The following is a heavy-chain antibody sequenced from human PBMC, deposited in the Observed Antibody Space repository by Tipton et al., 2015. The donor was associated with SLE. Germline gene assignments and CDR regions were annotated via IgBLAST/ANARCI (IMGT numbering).Heavy chain of an antibody. Sequence: SLRLSCTVSGFTFTNAWMSWVRQAPGKGLEWVGRIKSKADGGTTDYVAPVKGRFTMSRDDSKNTLYLQMNSLKTGDTAVYYCIPRGYSGYWGQGTLVTVSS. V-gene: IGHV3-15*01. CDR1: GFTFTNAW. D-gene: IGHD5-12*01. CDR3: IPRGYSGY. CDR2: IKSKADGGTT. J-gene: IGHJ4*02.